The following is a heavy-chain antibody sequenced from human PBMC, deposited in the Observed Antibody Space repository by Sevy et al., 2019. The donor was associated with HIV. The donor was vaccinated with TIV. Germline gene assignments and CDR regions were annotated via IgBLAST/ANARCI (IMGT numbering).Heavy chain of an antibody. CDR3: AREGCTKPHDF. Sequence: GGSLRLSCTASGFTFSIYTMSWVRQAPGKGLEGVSTFCFGGGKINNADSVKGRFTISRDNSKNSVYLQMNSLRVEDTAVYYCAREGCTKPHDFWGQGTLVTVSS. V-gene: IGHV3-23*01. CDR1: GFTFSIYT. D-gene: IGHD2-8*01. J-gene: IGHJ4*02. CDR2: FCFGGGKI.